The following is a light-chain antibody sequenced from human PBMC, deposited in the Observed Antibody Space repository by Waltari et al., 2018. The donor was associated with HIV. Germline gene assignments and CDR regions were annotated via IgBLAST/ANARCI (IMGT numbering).Light chain of an antibody. J-gene: IGKJ2*01. V-gene: IGKV2-30*01. Sequence: DVVLTQSPLSLPVTLGQAASISCRSSQSLVDTDGNTFLSWFHQSPGPSPRGLFYKVSYQESGVPDRFTGSGSGSDFTVKISRVEAEDVSVYYCMQATHWLYTFGQGTKLEFK. CDR3: MQATHWLYT. CDR1: QSLVDTDGNTF. CDR2: KVS.